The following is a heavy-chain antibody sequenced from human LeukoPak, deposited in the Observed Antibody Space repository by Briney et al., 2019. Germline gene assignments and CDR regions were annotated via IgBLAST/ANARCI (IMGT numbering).Heavy chain of an antibody. CDR1: GGSISSYY. CDR3: ARWDEAARRDAFDI. CDR2: ISHSGST. Sequence: SETLSLTCTVSGGSISSYYWGWIRQPPGKGLEWIGYISHSGSTNSNPSLKSRVTISVDTSKNQFSLKLSSVTAADTAVYYCARWDEAARRDAFDIWGQGTMVTVSS. D-gene: IGHD6-6*01. J-gene: IGHJ3*02. V-gene: IGHV4-59*01.